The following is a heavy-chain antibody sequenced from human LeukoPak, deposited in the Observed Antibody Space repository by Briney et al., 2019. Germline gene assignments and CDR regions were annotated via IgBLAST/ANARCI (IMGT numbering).Heavy chain of an antibody. V-gene: IGHV4-34*01. CDR1: GGSFSGYY. CDR3: ARWGGYYYYYGMDV. CDR2: INHSGST. J-gene: IGHJ6*02. D-gene: IGHD2-15*01. Sequence: PSETLSLTCAVYGGSFSGYYWSWIRQPPGKGLEWIGEINHSGSTNYNPSLKSRVTISVDTSKNQFSLKLSSVTAADTAVYYCARWGGYYYYYGMDVGGQGTTVTVSS.